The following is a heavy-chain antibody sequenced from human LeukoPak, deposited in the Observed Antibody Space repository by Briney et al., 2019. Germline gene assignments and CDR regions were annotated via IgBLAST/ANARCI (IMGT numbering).Heavy chain of an antibody. Sequence: GGSLRLSCAASGFTFSSYGMHWVRQAPGKGLEWVAVISYDGSNKYYADSVKGRFTISRDNSKNTLYLQMNSLRAEDTAVYYCAKARPLGYCSSTSCNYYFDYWGQGTLVTVSS. CDR2: ISYDGSNK. CDR3: AKARPLGYCSSTSCNYYFDY. V-gene: IGHV3-30*18. CDR1: GFTFSSYG. J-gene: IGHJ4*02. D-gene: IGHD2-2*01.